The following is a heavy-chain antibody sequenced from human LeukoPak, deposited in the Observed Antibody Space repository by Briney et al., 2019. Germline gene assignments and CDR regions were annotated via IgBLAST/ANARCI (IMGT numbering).Heavy chain of an antibody. J-gene: IGHJ4*02. Sequence: ASVKVSCKASGYTFIGYYMHWVRQAPGQGLEWMGWISAYNGNTNYAQKLQGRVTMTTDTSTSTAYMELRSLRSDDTAVYYCARDGSGWYGGGDYWGQGTLVTVSS. D-gene: IGHD6-19*01. CDR3: ARDGSGWYGGGDY. CDR1: GYTFIGYY. CDR2: ISAYNGNT. V-gene: IGHV1-18*01.